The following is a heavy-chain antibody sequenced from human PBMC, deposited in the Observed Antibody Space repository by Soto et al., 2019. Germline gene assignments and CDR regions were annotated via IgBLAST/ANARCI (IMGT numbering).Heavy chain of an antibody. D-gene: IGHD6-13*01. Sequence: SSVKGSCKAAGYSFSGDDINWVRQATGQGLEWMGWMNPNSGNTGYAQKFQGRVTMTRNTSISTAYMELSSLRSEDTAVYYCARGWSSSQGDDAFDIWGQGTMVTVS. CDR3: ARGWSSSQGDDAFDI. CDR1: GYSFSGDD. CDR2: MNPNSGNT. V-gene: IGHV1-8*01. J-gene: IGHJ3*02.